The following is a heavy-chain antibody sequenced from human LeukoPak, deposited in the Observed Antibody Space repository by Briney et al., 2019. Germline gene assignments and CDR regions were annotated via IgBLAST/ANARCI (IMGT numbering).Heavy chain of an antibody. V-gene: IGHV4-34*01. CDR2: INHSGST. D-gene: IGHD6-19*01. Sequence: SETLSLTCAVYGGSFSGYYWSWIRQPPGKGLEWIGEINHSGSTNYNPSLKSRVTISVDTSNNQFSLKLSSVTAADTGVYYCATKYSVAVAANPPYFDDWGQGTLVTVSS. J-gene: IGHJ4*02. CDR3: ATKYSVAVAANPPYFDD. CDR1: GGSFSGYY.